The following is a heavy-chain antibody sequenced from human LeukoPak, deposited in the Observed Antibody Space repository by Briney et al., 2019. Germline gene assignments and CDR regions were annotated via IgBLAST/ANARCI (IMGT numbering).Heavy chain of an antibody. CDR1: GFTFSSYA. V-gene: IGHV3-23*01. Sequence: GGSLRLSCAASGFTFSSYAVSWVRQAPGKGLEWVSAISGRTGGTYYADSVKGRFTISRDNSKSTLYLQMDSLRAEDTAVYYCAKCGNSGCHLIDYWGQGTLVTVSS. CDR3: AKCGNSGCHLIDY. J-gene: IGHJ4*02. D-gene: IGHD5-12*01. CDR2: ISGRTGGT.